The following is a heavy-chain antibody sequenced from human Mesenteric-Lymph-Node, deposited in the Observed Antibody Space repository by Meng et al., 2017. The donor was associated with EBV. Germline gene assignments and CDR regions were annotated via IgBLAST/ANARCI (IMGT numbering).Heavy chain of an antibody. D-gene: IGHD5-18*01. J-gene: IGHJ5*02. CDR3: AQSLGGYSLDYNYFDP. V-gene: IGHV2-5*02. CDR2: IYWDDDK. Sequence: QHTLKGVGPTLVQPTPPPPRTGALSVFSISASGEGVAWIRQPPGKALEWLAVIYWDDDKRYSPSLKSRLRITKDTSKNQVVLTMTDMDPVDTGTYYCAQSLGGYSLDYNYFDPWGQGTLVTVSS. CDR1: VFSISASGEG.